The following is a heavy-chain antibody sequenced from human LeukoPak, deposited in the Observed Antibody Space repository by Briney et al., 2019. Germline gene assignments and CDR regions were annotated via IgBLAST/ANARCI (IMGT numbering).Heavy chain of an antibody. CDR3: ARDHQWAFDI. Sequence: PGGSLRLSCVASGFTFSSSSMNWVRKAPGKGLEWISYLTGSSSTIYYADSVKGRFTISRDNAKNSLYLQMNSLRDEDTAVYYCARDHQWAFDIWGQGTMVTVSS. CDR1: GFTFSSSS. V-gene: IGHV3-48*02. J-gene: IGHJ3*02. CDR2: LTGSSSTI. D-gene: IGHD2-8*01.